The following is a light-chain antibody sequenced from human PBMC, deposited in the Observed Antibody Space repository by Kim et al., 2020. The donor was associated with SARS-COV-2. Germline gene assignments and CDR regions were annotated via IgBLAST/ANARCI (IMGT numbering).Light chain of an antibody. CDR2: GKN. CDR3: NSRDGSGNQLA. V-gene: IGLV3-19*01. J-gene: IGLJ2*01. Sequence: SSELTQDPVVSVALGQTVRITCQGDSLRTYYTSWYKQKPGQAPVLVIYGKNNRPSGIPDRFSGSSSGNTASLTITGAQAADEADYHCNSRDGSGNQLAFG. CDR1: SLRTYY.